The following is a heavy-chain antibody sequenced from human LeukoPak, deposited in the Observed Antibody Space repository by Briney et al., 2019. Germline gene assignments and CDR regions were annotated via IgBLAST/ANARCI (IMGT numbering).Heavy chain of an antibody. CDR2: IYYSGST. CDR1: GGSVSSGSYY. Sequence: SETLSLTCTVSGGSVSSGSYYWSWIRQPPGKGLEWIGYIYYSGSTNYNPSLKSRVTISVDTSKNQFSLKLSSVTAADTAVYYCARERTTGYFDHWGQGTLVTVSS. J-gene: IGHJ4*02. V-gene: IGHV4-61*01. CDR3: ARERTTGYFDH. D-gene: IGHD4-17*01.